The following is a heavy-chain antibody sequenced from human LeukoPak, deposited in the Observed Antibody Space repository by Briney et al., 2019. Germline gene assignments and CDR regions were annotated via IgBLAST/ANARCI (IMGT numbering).Heavy chain of an antibody. V-gene: IGHV3-23*01. D-gene: IGHD3-22*01. CDR2: ISGSGGST. CDR1: GITVSNYG. J-gene: IGHJ4*02. CDR3: AKRGVVIRVILVGFHKEAYYFDS. Sequence: GGSLRLSCAVSGITVSNYGMSWVRQAPGKGLEWVAGISGSGGSTHYADSVKGRFTISRDNPRNALYLQMNSLRPEDTAVYFCAKRGVVIRVILVGFHKEAYYFDSWGQGALVTVSS.